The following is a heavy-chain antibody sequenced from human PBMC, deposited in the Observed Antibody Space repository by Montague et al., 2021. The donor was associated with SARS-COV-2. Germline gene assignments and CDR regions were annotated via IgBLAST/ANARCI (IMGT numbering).Heavy chain of an antibody. J-gene: IGHJ6*02. V-gene: IGHV4-59*01. Sequence: SETLSLTCTVSGGSISSYHWGWIRQPPGKGLEWIGYIYNNGNTNSSSSLTSRLTISVDTSKNQFSLKLNSVTAADTAVYYCARERGNLYYVSGSCSMDVWGQGTTVTVSS. D-gene: IGHD3-10*01. CDR2: IYNNGNT. CDR3: ARERGNLYYVSGSCSMDV. CDR1: GGSISSYH.